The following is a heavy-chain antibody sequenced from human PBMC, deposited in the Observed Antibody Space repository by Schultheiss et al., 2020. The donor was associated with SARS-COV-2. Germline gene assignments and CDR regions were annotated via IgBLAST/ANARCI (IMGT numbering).Heavy chain of an antibody. D-gene: IGHD2-2*01. CDR1: GFTFSSYA. CDR2: ISGSGGST. CDR3: ARETSHASYYYYYMDV. Sequence: GGSLRLSCAASGFTFSSYAMSWVRQAPGKGLEWVSAISGSGGSTYYADSVKGRFTISRDNSKNSLYLQMNSLRAEDTAVYYCARETSHASYYYYYMDVWGKGTTVTVSS. V-gene: IGHV3-23*01. J-gene: IGHJ6*03.